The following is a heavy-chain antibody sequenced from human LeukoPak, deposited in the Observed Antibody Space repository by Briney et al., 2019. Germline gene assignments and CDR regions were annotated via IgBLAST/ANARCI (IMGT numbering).Heavy chain of an antibody. D-gene: IGHD3-22*01. V-gene: IGHV1-69*05. CDR3: ARDEGPDYYDSSGYYGDAFDI. CDR2: IIPIFGTA. Sequence: ASVKVSCKASGGTFSSYAISWVRQAPGQGLEWMGGIIPIFGTANYAQKFQGRVTITTDASTSTAYMELSSLRSEDTAVYYCARDEGPDYYDSSGYYGDAFDIWGQGTMVTVSS. CDR1: GGTFSSYA. J-gene: IGHJ3*02.